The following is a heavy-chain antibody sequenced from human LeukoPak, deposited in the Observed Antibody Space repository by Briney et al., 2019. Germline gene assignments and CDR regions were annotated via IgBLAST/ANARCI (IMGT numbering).Heavy chain of an antibody. D-gene: IGHD1-26*01. CDR3: TRESGAFSPFGF. CDR1: GGSILTTNW. CDR2: DQLSGMS. J-gene: IGHJ4*02. V-gene: IGHV4-4*02. Sequence: SGTLSLTCAVSGGSILTTNWWSWGRQPPGKLVEWIGEDQLSGMSNYNTSLQSRVNMSIDKSKTQLSLKLTSVTAADTAIYSCTRESGAFSPFGFWGQGTLVTVSS.